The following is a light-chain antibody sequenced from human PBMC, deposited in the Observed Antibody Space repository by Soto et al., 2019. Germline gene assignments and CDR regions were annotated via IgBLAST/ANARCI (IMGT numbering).Light chain of an antibody. CDR1: QSVSSNY. V-gene: IGKV3-20*01. CDR3: QQYGSSPPYT. Sequence: EMVLTQSPGTLSLSPGERATLSCRASQSVSSNYLAWYQQKFGQAPRLLIYGASNRATGIPDRFSGSGSGTDFTLTISRLEPEDFAVYYCQQYGSSPPYTFGQGTKLEIK. J-gene: IGKJ2*01. CDR2: GAS.